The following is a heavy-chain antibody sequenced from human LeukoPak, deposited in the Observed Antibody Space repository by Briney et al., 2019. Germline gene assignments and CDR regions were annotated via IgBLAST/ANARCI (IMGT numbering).Heavy chain of an antibody. CDR2: ITSGSNYI. CDR3: ARGDRSGGPYGMDV. J-gene: IGHJ6*02. CDR1: GXTFSSYS. V-gene: IGHV3-21*01. D-gene: IGHD5-12*01. Sequence: GGSLRLSCAASGXTFSSYSMNWVRQAPGKGLEWVSSITSGSNYIYYADSVKGRFTISRDNAKNSLYLQMNSLRAEDTAVYYCARGDRSGGPYGMDVWGQGTTVTVSS.